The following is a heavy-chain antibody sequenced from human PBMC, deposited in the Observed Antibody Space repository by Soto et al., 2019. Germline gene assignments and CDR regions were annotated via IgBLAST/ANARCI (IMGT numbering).Heavy chain of an antibody. CDR3: AKDAITMVRGVISYYGMDV. J-gene: IGHJ6*02. D-gene: IGHD3-10*01. CDR2: ISWNSGSI. Sequence: LRLSCAASGFTFDDYAMHWVRQAPGKGLEWVSGISWNSGSIGYADSVKGRFTISRDNAKNSLYLQMNSLRAEDTALYYCAKDAITMVRGVISYYGMDVWGQGTTVTVS. V-gene: IGHV3-9*01. CDR1: GFTFDDYA.